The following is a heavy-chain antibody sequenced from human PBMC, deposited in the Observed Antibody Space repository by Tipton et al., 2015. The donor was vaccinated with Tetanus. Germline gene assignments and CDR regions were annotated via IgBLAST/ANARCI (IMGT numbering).Heavy chain of an antibody. CDR3: ARRGGDFLTGYYDS. V-gene: IGHV4-39*01. D-gene: IGHD3-9*01. J-gene: IGHJ4*02. Sequence: LRLSCAASGGSISSSNYYWGWIRQPPGKGLEWIGRIYYSGSTSYNPSLKSRVTISVDTSKNQFSLELNSVTAADTAVYYCARRGGDFLTGYYDSWGQGTLVTVSS. CDR2: IYYSGST. CDR1: GGSISSSNYY.